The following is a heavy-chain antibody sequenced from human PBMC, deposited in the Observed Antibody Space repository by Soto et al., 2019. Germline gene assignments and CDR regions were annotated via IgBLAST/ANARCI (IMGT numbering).Heavy chain of an antibody. CDR1: GFTFTSSA. D-gene: IGHD4-17*01. J-gene: IGHJ6*02. CDR3: AADTGAYYSYYGMDV. CDR2: IVVGSGNT. V-gene: IGHV1-58*02. Sequence: QMQLVQSGPEVKKPGTSVKVSCKASGFTFTSSAMQWVRQARGQRLEWIGWIVVGSGNTNYAQKSQERGTITRDISTSTAYIELSSLTSEDTAVYYCAADTGAYYSYYGMDVWVQGTTLTVS.